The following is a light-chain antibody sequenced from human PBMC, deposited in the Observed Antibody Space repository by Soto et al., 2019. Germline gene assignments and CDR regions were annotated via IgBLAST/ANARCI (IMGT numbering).Light chain of an antibody. V-gene: IGKV3-11*01. Sequence: EIVLTQSPATLSLSPGDRATLFCKASQSVSTYLAWYQQKPGQAPRLLIYNASNRATGIPARFSASGSGTDFTLTISSLEPEDFAVYYCQHRANWPLTFGPGTKVDFK. CDR3: QHRANWPLT. J-gene: IGKJ3*01. CDR1: QSVSTY. CDR2: NAS.